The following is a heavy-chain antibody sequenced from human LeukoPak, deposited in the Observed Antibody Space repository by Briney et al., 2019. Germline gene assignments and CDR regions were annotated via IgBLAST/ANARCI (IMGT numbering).Heavy chain of an antibody. D-gene: IGHD1-7*01. CDR3: ARDRVPNKYNWNYVFDY. V-gene: IGHV3-21*01. J-gene: IGHJ4*02. CDR1: GFTFSSYS. CDR2: ISSSSSYI. Sequence: AGGSLRLSCAASGFTFSSYSMNWVRQAPGKGLEWVSSISSSSSYIYYADSVKGRFTISRDNAKNSLYLQMNSLRAEDTAVYYCARDRVPNKYNWNYVFDYWGQGTLVTVSS.